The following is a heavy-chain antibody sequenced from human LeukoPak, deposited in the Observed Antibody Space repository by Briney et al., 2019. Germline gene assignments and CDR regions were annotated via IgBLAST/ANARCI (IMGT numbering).Heavy chain of an antibody. D-gene: IGHD6-13*01. V-gene: IGHV1-2*07. J-gene: IGHJ4*02. Sequence: GASVKVSCKASGYTFTDYYLHWVRQAPGQGLEWMGWINPNSGGTNYAHKFLGRVTMTRDTSISTAYMDLSGLRSDDTAVYFCARGTGAGGRGRLDSWGQGTLVTVSS. CDR3: ARGTGAGGRGRLDS. CDR2: INPNSGGT. CDR1: GYTFTDYY.